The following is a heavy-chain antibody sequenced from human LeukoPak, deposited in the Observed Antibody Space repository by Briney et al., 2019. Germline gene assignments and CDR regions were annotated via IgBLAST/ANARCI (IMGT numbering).Heavy chain of an antibody. V-gene: IGHV3-23*01. Sequence: GGSLRLSCAASGFSLRAFDLIWVRQAPGKGLDWVSIINGGGDIMMYEDSVKGRFTISRDNSKNTFYLQMNSLRVEDTAVYYCAMRDRGYGLDIWGQGTMVTVSS. J-gene: IGHJ3*02. CDR2: INGGGDIM. D-gene: IGHD3-10*01. CDR3: AMRDRGYGLDI. CDR1: GFSLRAFD.